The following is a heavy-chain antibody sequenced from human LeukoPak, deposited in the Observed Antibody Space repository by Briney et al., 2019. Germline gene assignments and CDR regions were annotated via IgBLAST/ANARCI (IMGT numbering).Heavy chain of an antibody. CDR2: IYYSGST. CDR3: ARLGLNPEP. J-gene: IGHJ5*02. CDR1: GYSISSGYF. D-gene: IGHD3-16*01. Sequence: SETLSLTCTVSGYSISSGYFWGWIRQPPGKGLEWIGYIYYSGSTNYNPSLKSRVTISVDTAKNQFSLKLSSVTAADTAVYYCARLGLNPEPWGQGTLVTVSS. V-gene: IGHV4-38-2*02.